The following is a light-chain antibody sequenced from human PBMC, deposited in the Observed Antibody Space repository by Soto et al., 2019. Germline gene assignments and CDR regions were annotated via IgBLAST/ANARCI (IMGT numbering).Light chain of an antibody. CDR2: GAS. CDR3: KQYKEWPPFT. Sequence: EIVLTQSPGTLSLSPGERPPLSCRASQSVSSTYLAWYQQKPGQAPRLLIYGASTRATGIPARFSGSGSGTEFTLSISSLQSEDFAVYYCKQYKEWPPFTFGQGTRLEIK. CDR1: QSVSSTY. V-gene: IGKV3-15*01. J-gene: IGKJ5*01.